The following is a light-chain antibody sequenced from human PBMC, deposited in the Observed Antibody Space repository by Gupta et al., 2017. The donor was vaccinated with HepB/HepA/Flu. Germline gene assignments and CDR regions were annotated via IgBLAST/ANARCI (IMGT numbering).Light chain of an antibody. V-gene: IGLV2-14*03. J-gene: IGLJ2*01. CDR3: GSATSSTSLV. CDR2: DVS. CDR1: SSDVGGYNY. Sequence: SALTQPAHVSGSPGPPIPSVSTGTSSDVGGYNYVSWYQQHPGQAPKLMIHDVSKRPRGVSNRFSGKKSGNAASLTISEQEAEDDANYCHGSATSSTSLVFGGGTKLTVL.